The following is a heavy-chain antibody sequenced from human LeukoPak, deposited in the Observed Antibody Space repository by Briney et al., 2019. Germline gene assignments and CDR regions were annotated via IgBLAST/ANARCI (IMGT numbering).Heavy chain of an antibody. Sequence: GGSLRLSCAASGFTFESFAMTWVRQAPGKGLEWVSAISYSGGNTYYADSVKGRFTVSRDNSKNTLYLQMNSLRAEDTAVYYCAKVDCSSTSCYQPYYYYYMDVWGKGTTVTVSS. J-gene: IGHJ6*03. CDR3: AKVDCSSTSCYQPYYYYYMDV. CDR1: GFTFESFA. V-gene: IGHV3-23*01. D-gene: IGHD2-2*01. CDR2: ISYSGGNT.